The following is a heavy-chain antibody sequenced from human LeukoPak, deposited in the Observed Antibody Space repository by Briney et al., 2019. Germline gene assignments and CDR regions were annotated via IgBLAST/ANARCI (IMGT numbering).Heavy chain of an antibody. V-gene: IGHV3-74*01. CDR3: ARDRIYDSNKQGWFDP. Sequence: GGSLRLSCAASGFTFSSYWMHWVRQAPGKGLVWVSRINSDGSSTNYADAVKGRFTISRDNAENTLYLQMNSLRPEDTAVYYCARDRIYDSNKQGWFDPWGQGILVTVSS. CDR2: INSDGSST. CDR1: GFTFSSYW. D-gene: IGHD3-22*01. J-gene: IGHJ5*02.